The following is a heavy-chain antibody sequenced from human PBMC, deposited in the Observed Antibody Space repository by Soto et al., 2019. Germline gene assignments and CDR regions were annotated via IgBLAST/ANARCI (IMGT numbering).Heavy chain of an antibody. V-gene: IGHV3-33*01. J-gene: IGHJ4*02. CDR3: ARDRIYGSGSFYNVGY. CDR1: GFTFSTYG. D-gene: IGHD3-10*01. CDR2: IWNDGGNK. Sequence: GGSLRLSCAASGFTFSTYGMHWVRQAPGKGLEWVAVIWNDGGNKYYADSVRGRFSISRDNSKNTLYLQMDSLRAEDTAVYYCARDRIYGSGSFYNVGYWGQGTLVTVSS.